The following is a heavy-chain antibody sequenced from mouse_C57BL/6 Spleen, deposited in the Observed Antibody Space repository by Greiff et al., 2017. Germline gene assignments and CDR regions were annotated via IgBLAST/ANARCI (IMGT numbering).Heavy chain of an antibody. CDR3: TRDEELRLRPSWFAY. D-gene: IGHD3-2*02. Sequence: VAYISSGGDYIYYADTVKGRFTISRDNARNTLYLQMSRLKSEDTAMYYCTRDEELRLRPSWFAYWGRGTLVTVSA. CDR2: ISSGGDYI. V-gene: IGHV5-9-1*02. J-gene: IGHJ3*01.